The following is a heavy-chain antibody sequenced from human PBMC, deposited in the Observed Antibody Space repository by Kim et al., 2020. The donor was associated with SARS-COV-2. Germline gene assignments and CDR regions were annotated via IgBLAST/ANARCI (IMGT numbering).Heavy chain of an antibody. Sequence: GGSLRLSCAASGFTFSSYSMNWVRQAPGKGLEWVSSISSSSSYIYYADSVKGRFTISRDNAKNSLYLQMNSLRAEDTAVYYCAREKRGAGADYYFDYWGQGTLVTVSS. CDR2: ISSSSSYI. CDR3: AREKRGAGADYYFDY. D-gene: IGHD6-13*01. CDR1: GFTFSSYS. J-gene: IGHJ4*02. V-gene: IGHV3-21*01.